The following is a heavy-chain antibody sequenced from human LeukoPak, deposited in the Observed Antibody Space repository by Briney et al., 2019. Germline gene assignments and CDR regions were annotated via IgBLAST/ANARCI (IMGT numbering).Heavy chain of an antibody. V-gene: IGHV3-30*18. D-gene: IGHD6-6*01. Sequence: PGGSLRLSCAASGFTFSSYGMHWVRQAPGKGLEWVAVISYDGSNKYYADSVKGRFTISRDNSKNTLYLQMNSLRAEDTAVYYCAKIFLISSSYGMDVWGQGTTVTVSS. J-gene: IGHJ6*02. CDR2: ISYDGSNK. CDR1: GFTFSSYG. CDR3: AKIFLISSSYGMDV.